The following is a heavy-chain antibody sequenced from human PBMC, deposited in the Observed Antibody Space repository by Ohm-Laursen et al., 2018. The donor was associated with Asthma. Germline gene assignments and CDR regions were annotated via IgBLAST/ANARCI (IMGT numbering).Heavy chain of an antibody. CDR3: ARDVMEWYLPAFDF. V-gene: IGHV3-30*03. CDR2: ISYDGSTE. Sequence: SLRLSCAASGFTFRSYAMHWVRQAPGKGLECVALISYDGSTESYADSVNGRFTVSRDDSKNTLYLQMNSLRPDDTAVYYCARDVMEWYLPAFDFWGQGTLVTVSS. D-gene: IGHD3-3*01. CDR1: GFTFRSYA. J-gene: IGHJ4*02.